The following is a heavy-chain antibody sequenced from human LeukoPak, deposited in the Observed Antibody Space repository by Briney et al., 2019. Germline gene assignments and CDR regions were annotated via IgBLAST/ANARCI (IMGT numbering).Heavy chain of an antibody. CDR1: GFTFSSYA. Sequence: GGSLRLSCAASGFTFSSYAMSWVRQAPGKGLEWVSAISGSGGSTYYADSVKGRFTISRDNSKNTLYLQMNSLRAEDTAVYYCSKDVEMATINYFDYWGQGTLVTVSS. D-gene: IGHD5-24*01. J-gene: IGHJ4*02. V-gene: IGHV3-23*01. CDR3: SKDVEMATINYFDY. CDR2: ISGSGGST.